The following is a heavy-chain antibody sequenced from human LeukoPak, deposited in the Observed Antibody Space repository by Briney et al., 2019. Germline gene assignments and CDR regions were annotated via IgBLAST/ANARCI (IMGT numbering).Heavy chain of an antibody. V-gene: IGHV3-7*01. Sequence: GGSLRLSCAASGFTFSSYWMSWVRQAPGKGLDWVANIKQDGSEKYYVDSVKGRFTISRDNAKNSLCLQMNSLRAEDTAVYYCARETVTTYSDYWGQGTLVTVSS. CDR1: GFTFSSYW. J-gene: IGHJ4*02. CDR3: ARETVTTYSDY. D-gene: IGHD4-17*01. CDR2: IKQDGSEK.